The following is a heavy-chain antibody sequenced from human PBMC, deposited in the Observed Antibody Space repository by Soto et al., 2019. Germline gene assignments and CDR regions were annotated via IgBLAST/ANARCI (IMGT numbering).Heavy chain of an antibody. CDR2: IGAYNGDT. CDR1: GYTFSTYG. CDR3: ARDWKGAEGFDP. D-gene: IGHD1-1*01. Sequence: QVQLVQSGAEVKKPGASVKVSCKASGYTFSTYGFSWVRQAPGQGLEWMGWIGAYNGDTNYAQYFQGRVTMTTDTSTTTSYMELRSLSSDDTAVYFWARDWKGAEGFDPWGQGTLVTVSS. V-gene: IGHV1-18*01. J-gene: IGHJ5*02.